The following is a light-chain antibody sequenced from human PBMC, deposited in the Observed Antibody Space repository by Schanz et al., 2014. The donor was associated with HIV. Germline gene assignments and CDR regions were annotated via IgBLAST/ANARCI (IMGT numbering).Light chain of an antibody. V-gene: IGLV2-14*03. Sequence: QSALTQPASVSGSPGQSVTISCTGTSSDVGGYNYVALYQQHPGKAPKLLIYDGRNRPSGLSIRFSGSKSGNTATLTISGLQAEDEADYYCSSYAGNNKLGVFGTGTKLTVL. CDR2: DGR. CDR3: SSYAGNNKLGV. J-gene: IGLJ1*01. CDR1: SSDVGGYNY.